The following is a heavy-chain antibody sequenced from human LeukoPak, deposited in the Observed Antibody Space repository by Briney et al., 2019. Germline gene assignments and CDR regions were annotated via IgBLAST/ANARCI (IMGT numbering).Heavy chain of an antibody. V-gene: IGHV3-30*04. Sequence: PGGSLRLSCAASGFTFSSYAMHWVRQAPGKGLEWVAVISYATNNKYYADSVKGRFTISRDNSKNTLYLQMNSLRAEDTAVYYCAVQRTLWQQVLDHWGQGTLVTVSS. CDR2: ISYATNNK. D-gene: IGHD6-13*01. J-gene: IGHJ4*02. CDR1: GFTFSSYA. CDR3: AVQRTLWQQVLDH.